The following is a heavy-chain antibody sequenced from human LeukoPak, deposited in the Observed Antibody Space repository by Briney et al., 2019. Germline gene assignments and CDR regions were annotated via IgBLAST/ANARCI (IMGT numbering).Heavy chain of an antibody. CDR3: ARLSTVTTSFDY. D-gene: IGHD4-11*01. CDR2: IYNSGRT. Sequence: SETLSLTCTVSGGSISYYYWNWIRQPAGKGLEWIGRIYNSGRTYYNPSLKSRVSMSVDTSKNQFSLKLSSVTAADTAAYYCARLSTVTTSFDYWGQGTLVTVSS. V-gene: IGHV4-4*07. J-gene: IGHJ4*02. CDR1: GGSISYYY.